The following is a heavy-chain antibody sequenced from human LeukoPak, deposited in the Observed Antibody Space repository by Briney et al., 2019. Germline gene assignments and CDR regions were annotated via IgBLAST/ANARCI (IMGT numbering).Heavy chain of an antibody. J-gene: IGHJ6*03. Sequence: SVKVSCKASGYTFTSYDINWVRQATGQGLEWMGGIIPIFGTANYAQKFQGRVTITTDESTSTAYMELSSLRSEDTAVYYCARDSIEVRGNYYSYFMDVWSKGTTVTVSS. V-gene: IGHV1-69*05. D-gene: IGHD3-10*01. CDR3: ARDSIEVRGNYYSYFMDV. CDR1: GYTFTSYD. CDR2: IIPIFGTA.